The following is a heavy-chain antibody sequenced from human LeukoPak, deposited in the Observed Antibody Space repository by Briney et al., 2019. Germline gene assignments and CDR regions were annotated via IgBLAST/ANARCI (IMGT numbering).Heavy chain of an antibody. CDR3: AKPTLYGSSWYFFDY. J-gene: IGHJ4*02. Sequence: GGSLRLSCAASGLTFSSYSMNWVRQAPGKGLEWVSYISSSSSTIYYADSVEGRFTISRDNAKNSLYLQMNSLRAEDTAVYCCAKPTLYGSSWYFFDYWGQGTLVTVSS. D-gene: IGHD6-13*01. V-gene: IGHV3-48*04. CDR1: GLTFSSYS. CDR2: ISSSSSTI.